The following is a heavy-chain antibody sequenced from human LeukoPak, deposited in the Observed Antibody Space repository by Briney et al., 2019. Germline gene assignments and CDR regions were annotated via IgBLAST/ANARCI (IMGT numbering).Heavy chain of an antibody. D-gene: IGHD2-21*01. CDR1: GYTFTSYG. CDR2: ISAYNGNT. Sequence: ASVKVSCKASGYTFTSYGISWVRQAPGQGLEWMGWISAYNGNTNYAQKLQGRVTMTTDTSTSTAYMEMSSLRSEDTAVYYCATAYCGGDCLYYFDYWGQGTLVTVSS. V-gene: IGHV1-18*01. CDR3: ATAYCGGDCLYYFDY. J-gene: IGHJ4*02.